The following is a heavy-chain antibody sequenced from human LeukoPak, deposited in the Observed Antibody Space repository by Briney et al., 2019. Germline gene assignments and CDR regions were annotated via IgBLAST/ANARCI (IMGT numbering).Heavy chain of an antibody. CDR2: IYPNGIT. CDR3: ARRAYYDTSGYYPTSGYFDL. Sequence: SETLSLTCTVSGGSIFSYYWNWIRQPPGKGLEWIGYIYPNGITSYNPSLRSRGTISIATSKDQFSLRLRSVTAADTAIYYCARRAYYDTSGYYPTSGYFDLWGRGTLVTVSS. CDR1: GGSIFSYY. V-gene: IGHV4-4*08. J-gene: IGHJ2*01. D-gene: IGHD3-22*01.